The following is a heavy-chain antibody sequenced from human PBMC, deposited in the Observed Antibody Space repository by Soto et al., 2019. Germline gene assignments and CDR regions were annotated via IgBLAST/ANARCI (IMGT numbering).Heavy chain of an antibody. D-gene: IGHD2-2*01. V-gene: IGHV1-58*01. Sequence: SVKVSCKASGFTFTSSAVQWVRQARGQRPEWIGWIVVGSGNTNYAQKFQERVTITRDMSTSTAYMELSSLRSEDTAVYYCAADPGSDCSSTSCYASEWYYFDYWGQGTLVTVSS. CDR2: IVVGSGNT. CDR3: AADPGSDCSSTSCYASEWYYFDY. CDR1: GFTFTSSA. J-gene: IGHJ4*02.